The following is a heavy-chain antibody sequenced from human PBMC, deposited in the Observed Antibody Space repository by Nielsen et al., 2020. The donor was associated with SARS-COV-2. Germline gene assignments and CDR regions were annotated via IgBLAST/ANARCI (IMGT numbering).Heavy chain of an antibody. CDR3: AREDCSGGSCYSGYYYGMDV. V-gene: IGHV3-7*01. J-gene: IGHJ6*02. D-gene: IGHD2-15*01. CDR2: IKPDGSEK. Sequence: WIRQPPGKGLEWVANIKPDGSEKYYVDSVKGRFTISRDNAKNSLYLQMNSLRAEDTAVYYCAREDCSGGSCYSGYYYGMDVWGQGTTVTVSS.